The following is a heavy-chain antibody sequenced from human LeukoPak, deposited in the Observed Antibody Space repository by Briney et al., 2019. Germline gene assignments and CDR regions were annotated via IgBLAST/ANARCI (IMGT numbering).Heavy chain of an antibody. Sequence: GGSLRLSCVASGFTFSSYEMNWVRQAPGKGLEWVSYISSSGSTIYYADSVKGRFTISRDNAKNSLYLQMNSLRAEDTAVYYCAELDITMIGGVWGKGTTVTISS. D-gene: IGHD3-10*02. V-gene: IGHV3-48*03. CDR2: ISSSGSTI. CDR1: GFTFSSYE. J-gene: IGHJ6*04. CDR3: AELDITMIGGV.